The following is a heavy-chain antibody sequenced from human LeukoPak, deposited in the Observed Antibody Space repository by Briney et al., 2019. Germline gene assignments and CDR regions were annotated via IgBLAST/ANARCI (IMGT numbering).Heavy chain of an antibody. D-gene: IGHD5-12*01. J-gene: IGHJ4*02. V-gene: IGHV4-30-2*01. CDR3: ARANSGYDYVAFDY. Sequence: SETLSLTCAVSGGSISSGGYSWSWIRQPPGKDLEWIGYIYHSGSTYYNPSLKSRVTISVDRSKNQFSLKLSSVTAADTAVYYCARANSGYDYVAFDYWGQGTLVTVSS. CDR2: IYHSGST. CDR1: GGSISSGGYS.